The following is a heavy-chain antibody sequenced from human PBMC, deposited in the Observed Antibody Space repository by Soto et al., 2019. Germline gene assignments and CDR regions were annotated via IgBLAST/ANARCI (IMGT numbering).Heavy chain of an antibody. D-gene: IGHD1-26*01. Sequence: QVQLQESGPGLVKPSETLSLTCTVSGGSVSSGSYYWSWIRQPPGKGLEWIGYIYYSGNNNYNPSLKGRVPISVDTSKNHFSLKRNSVTAADTAVYYCARGGGSYAHFDYWGQGTLVPVSS. CDR1: GGSVSSGSYY. CDR2: IYYSGNN. J-gene: IGHJ4*02. V-gene: IGHV4-61*01. CDR3: ARGGGSYAHFDY.